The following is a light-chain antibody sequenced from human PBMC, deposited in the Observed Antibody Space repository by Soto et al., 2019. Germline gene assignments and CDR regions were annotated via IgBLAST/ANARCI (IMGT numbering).Light chain of an antibody. Sequence: DVVMTQSPLSLPATLGQPASISCRSSQSLVYIDGATYLNWFHQRPGQSPRRLIHEVSNRDSGVPDRFSGSGSGTDFTLKISRVEAEDVGVYYCMQGTHRPRTFGQGTKVDIK. CDR1: QSLVYIDGATY. J-gene: IGKJ1*01. CDR3: MQGTHRPRT. CDR2: EVS. V-gene: IGKV2-30*01.